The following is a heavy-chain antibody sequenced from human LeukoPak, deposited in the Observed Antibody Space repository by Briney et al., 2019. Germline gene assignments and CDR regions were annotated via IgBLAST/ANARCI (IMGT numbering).Heavy chain of an antibody. CDR1: GFTFRSYW. CDR2: INGDGRST. V-gene: IGHV3-74*01. J-gene: IGHJ4*02. D-gene: IGHD2-15*01. Sequence: LPGGSLRLSCVASGFTFRSYWMHWVRHAPGKGLEWVSRINGDGRSTSYADFVRGRFTISRDNAKNTLYLQVNSLRAEDTAVYYWARDQLYCSGGYCYFDSWGQGILVTVSS. CDR3: ARDQLYCSGGYCYFDS.